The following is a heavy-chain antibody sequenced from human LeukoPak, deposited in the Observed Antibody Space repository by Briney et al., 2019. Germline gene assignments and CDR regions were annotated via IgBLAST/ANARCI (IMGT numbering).Heavy chain of an antibody. CDR1: GFTFSTYA. J-gene: IGHJ6*03. V-gene: IGHV3-23*01. CDR3: AKASPYYCSSTSCYPPYYYYYMDV. Sequence: GGSLRLSCAASGFTFSTYAMSWVRQAPGKGLEWVSVISGSGTTRHHADSVKGRFTISRDNSKNTLYLQMNSLRAEDTAVYYCAKASPYYCSSTSCYPPYYYYYMDVWGKGTTVTVSS. CDR2: ISGSGTTR. D-gene: IGHD2-2*01.